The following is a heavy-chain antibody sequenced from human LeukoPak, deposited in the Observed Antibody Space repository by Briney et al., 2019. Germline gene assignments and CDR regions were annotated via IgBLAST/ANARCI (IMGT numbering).Heavy chain of an antibody. J-gene: IGHJ6*02. Sequence: GGSPRLSCAASGFTFSSYGMHWVRQAPGKGLEWVAVIWYDGSNKYYADSVKGRFTISRDNSKNTLYLQMNSLRAEDTAVYYCARTPLRGGFYYGMDVWGQGTTVTVSS. CDR3: ARTPLRGGFYYGMDV. V-gene: IGHV3-33*01. CDR2: IWYDGSNK. CDR1: GFTFSSYG. D-gene: IGHD3-10*01.